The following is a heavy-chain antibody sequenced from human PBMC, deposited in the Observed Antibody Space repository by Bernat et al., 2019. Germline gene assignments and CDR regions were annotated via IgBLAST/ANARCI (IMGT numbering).Heavy chain of an antibody. Sequence: EVQLVESGGGLVQPGGSLRLSCAASGFTFSSYWMSWVRQAPGKGLEWVANIKQDGSEKYYVDSVKGRFTISRDNAKNSLYLQMNSLRAEDTAVYYCARYYDFIWGSSRLKGAFDIWGQGTMVTVSS. J-gene: IGHJ3*02. CDR2: IKQDGSEK. D-gene: IGHD3-16*02. V-gene: IGHV3-7*03. CDR3: ARYYDFIWGSSRLKGAFDI. CDR1: GFTFSSYW.